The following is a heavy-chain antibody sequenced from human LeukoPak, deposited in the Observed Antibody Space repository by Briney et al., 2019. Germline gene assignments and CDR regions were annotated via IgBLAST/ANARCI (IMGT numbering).Heavy chain of an antibody. CDR1: GGSMITGGCY. D-gene: IGHD5-18*01. CDR3: ARDGYRTVGDY. V-gene: IGHV4-30-2*01. J-gene: IGHJ4*02. CDR2: IYHSGST. Sequence: PSETLSLTYTVSGGSMITGGCYWSWIRQPPGKGLEWIGYIYHSGSTYYNPSLKSRVTISVDRSKNQFSLKLTSVTAADTAIYYCARDGYRTVGDYWGQGTLVTVSS.